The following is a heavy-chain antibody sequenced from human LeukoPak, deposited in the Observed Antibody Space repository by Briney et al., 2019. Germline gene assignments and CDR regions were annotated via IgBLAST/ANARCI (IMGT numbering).Heavy chain of an antibody. J-gene: IGHJ5*02. D-gene: IGHD3-16*01. CDR1: GGSISSYY. CDR2: IYTSGST. V-gene: IGHV4-4*07. CDR3: VRLFLRNYEVDP. Sequence: SETLSLTCTVSGGSISSYYWSWIRQPAGKGLEWIGRIYTSGSTNYNPSLKSRVTISVDTSKNQFSLKLSSVTAADTAVYFCVRLFLRNYEVDPWGQGILVTVSS.